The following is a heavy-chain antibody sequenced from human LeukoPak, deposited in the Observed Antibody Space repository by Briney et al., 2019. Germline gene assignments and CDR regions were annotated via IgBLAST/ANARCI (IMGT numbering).Heavy chain of an antibody. CDR2: IYPNSGGT. CDR3: ASSGYSSGWWAVGYYYYGMDV. D-gene: IGHD6-19*01. CDR1: GYTFTGYY. V-gene: IGHV1-2*02. J-gene: IGHJ6*02. Sequence: ASVKVSCKASGYTFTGYYMHWVRQAPGQGLEWMGWIYPNSGGTNYAQKFQGRVTMTRDTSISTAYMELSRLRSDDTAVYYCASSGYSSGWWAVGYYYYGMDVWGQGTTVTVSS.